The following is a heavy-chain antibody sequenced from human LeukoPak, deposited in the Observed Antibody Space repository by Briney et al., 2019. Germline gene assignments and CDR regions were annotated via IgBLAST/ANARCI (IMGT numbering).Heavy chain of an antibody. D-gene: IGHD3-22*01. CDR1: GGSISSSSYY. CDR2: IYYSGST. CDR3: ARRTPILKNYDSDPIDAFDI. Sequence: SETLSLTCTVSGGSISSSSYYWGWIRQPPGKGLEWIGNIYYSGSTYDNSSLKSRVTISVDTSKNQFSLRLSSVTAADTAVYYCARRTPILKNYDSDPIDAFDIWGQGTMVTVSS. V-gene: IGHV4-39*01. J-gene: IGHJ3*02.